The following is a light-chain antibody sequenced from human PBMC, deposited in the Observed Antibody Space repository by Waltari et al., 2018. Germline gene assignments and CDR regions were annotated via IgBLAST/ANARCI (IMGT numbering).Light chain of an antibody. Sequence: QLVLTQSPSASASLGASVKLTCTLSRGHSSNVIAWLQQQPEKGPRYLMKGNSDGSHSKGDNIPDRFSGSSSWAAHFLTLSSLQSEDEADYYCQTGGHGTWVFGGGTKLTVL. CDR2: GNSDGSH. V-gene: IGLV4-69*01. J-gene: IGLJ3*02. CDR3: QTGGHGTWV. CDR1: RGHSSNV.